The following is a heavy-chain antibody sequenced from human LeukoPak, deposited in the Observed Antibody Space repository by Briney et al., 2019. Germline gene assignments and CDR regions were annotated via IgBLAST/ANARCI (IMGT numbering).Heavy chain of an antibody. CDR2: IFHDGTT. CDR3: ARQMQSHGNFDS. D-gene: IGHD1-26*01. V-gene: IGHV3-53*01. J-gene: IGHJ4*02. Sequence: GGSLRLSCAASGLTVSNNYVSWVRQAPGKGLEWVSVIFHDGTTYYADSVKGRFTISRENARNSLYLQMNSLRAEDTAMYYCARQMQSHGNFDSWGQGTLVTVSS. CDR1: GLTVSNNY.